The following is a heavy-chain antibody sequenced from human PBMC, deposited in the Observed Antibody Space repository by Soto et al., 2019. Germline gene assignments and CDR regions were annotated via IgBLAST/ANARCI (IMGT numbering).Heavy chain of an antibody. CDR2: INHSGNT. V-gene: IGHV4-34*01. CDR1: GGSFSGYY. J-gene: IGHJ5*02. CDR3: ARRPEGDFWSGYYGDNWFDP. Sequence: PXGTLALTCAVYGGSFSGYYWSWIRQPPGKGLEWIGEINHSGNTNYNPSLKSRVTISVDTSKNQFSLKQSSVTAADTAVYYCARRPEGDFWSGYYGDNWFDPWGQGTLVTVSS. D-gene: IGHD3-3*01.